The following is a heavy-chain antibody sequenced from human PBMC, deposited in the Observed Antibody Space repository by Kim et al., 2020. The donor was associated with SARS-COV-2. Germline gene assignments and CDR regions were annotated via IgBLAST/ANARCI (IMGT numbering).Heavy chain of an antibody. D-gene: IGHD1-26*01. V-gene: IGHV3-30-3*01. CDR1: GFTFSSYA. CDR2: ISYDGSNK. CDR3: ARSSGSYWVRYYFDY. J-gene: IGHJ4*01. Sequence: GGSLRLSCAASGFTFSSYAMHWVRQAPGKGLEWVAVISYDGSNKYYADSVKGRFTISRDNSKNTLYLQMNSLRAEDTAVYYCARSSGSYWVRYYFDYWG.